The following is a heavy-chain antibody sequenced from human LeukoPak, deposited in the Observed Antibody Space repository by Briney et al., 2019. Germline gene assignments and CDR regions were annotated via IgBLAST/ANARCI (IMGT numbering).Heavy chain of an antibody. CDR1: GSYW. Sequence: GGSLRLSCAASGSYWIHWVRQAPGKGLVWVSHINSDGSWTSYADSVKGRFTISKDNAKNTVYLQMNNLRAEDTAVYYCVSFYEAYWGRGTLVTVSS. J-gene: IGHJ4*02. CDR3: VSFYEAY. D-gene: IGHD2/OR15-2a*01. V-gene: IGHV3-74*01. CDR2: INSDGSWT.